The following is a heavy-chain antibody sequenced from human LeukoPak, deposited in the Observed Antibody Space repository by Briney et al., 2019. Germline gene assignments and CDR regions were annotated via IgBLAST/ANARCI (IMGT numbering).Heavy chain of an antibody. CDR3: ARGGAIAVAGSVYFDP. CDR2: IYTSGST. V-gene: IGHV4-4*07. Sequence: SETLSLTCTVSSGSISSYYWSWIRQPAGKGLEWIGRIYTSGSTNYNPSLKSRVTMSLDTSKNQFALKLSSVTAADTAVYYCARGGAIAVAGSVYFDPWGQGTLVTVSS. J-gene: IGHJ5*02. CDR1: SGSISSYY. D-gene: IGHD6-19*01.